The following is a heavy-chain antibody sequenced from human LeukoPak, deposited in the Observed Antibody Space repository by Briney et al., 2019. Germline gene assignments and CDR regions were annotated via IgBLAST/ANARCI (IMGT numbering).Heavy chain of an antibody. CDR3: AGIGDSSGYYYFDY. J-gene: IGHJ4*02. CDR1: GYSISSGYY. Sequence: SETLSLTCTVSGYSISSGYYWGWIQQPPGKGLGWIGSIYHSGSTYYNPSLKSRVTISVDTSKNQFSLKLSSVTAADTAVYYCAGIGDSSGYYYFDYWGQGTLVTVSS. CDR2: IYHSGST. D-gene: IGHD3-22*01. V-gene: IGHV4-38-2*02.